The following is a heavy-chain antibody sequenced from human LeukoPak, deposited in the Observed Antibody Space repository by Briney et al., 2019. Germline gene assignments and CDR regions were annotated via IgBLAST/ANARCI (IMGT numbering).Heavy chain of an antibody. D-gene: IGHD2-15*01. Sequence: GGTLRLSCAASGFTFSSYAMSWVRQAPGKGVEWVSDISGSGGSTYYADSVKGRFTISRENSKNTLYLQMNSLTAEDTAVYYCAKGKAWSRSYYFDFWGQGTLVTVSS. CDR3: AKGKAWSRSYYFDF. CDR2: ISGSGGST. V-gene: IGHV3-23*01. CDR1: GFTFSSYA. J-gene: IGHJ4*02.